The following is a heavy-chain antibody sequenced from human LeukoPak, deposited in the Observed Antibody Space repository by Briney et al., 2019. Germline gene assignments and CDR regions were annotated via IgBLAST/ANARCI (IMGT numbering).Heavy chain of an antibody. CDR3: AKFGIRGCSSSTRCYTSFFYYGMDV. CDR2: IFPHDSDT. J-gene: IGHJ6*02. CDR1: GYSFQDYW. V-gene: IGHV5-51*01. D-gene: IGHD2-2*02. Sequence: GESLKISCKGSGYSFQDYWIGWVRQMPEKGPELMGRIFPHDSDTKYSPSFEGQVTISVDKSISTAYVQWGSLRVPDTAIYYCAKFGIRGCSSSTRCYTSFFYYGMDVWGQGTTVTVSS.